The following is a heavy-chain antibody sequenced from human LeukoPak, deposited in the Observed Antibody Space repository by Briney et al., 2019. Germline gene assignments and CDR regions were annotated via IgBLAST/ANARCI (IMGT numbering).Heavy chain of an antibody. J-gene: IGHJ4*02. CDR3: ARAIEVGAMTPFDY. CDR1: GYSISSGYY. D-gene: IGHD1-26*01. CDR2: IYHSGTT. V-gene: IGHV4-38-2*02. Sequence: SETLSLTCTVSGYSISSGYYWGWIRQAPGEGLEWIGYIYHSGTTYYNPSLKSRVTISVDTSKHQFSLRLTSVTAADTAVYYCARAIEVGAMTPFDYWGQGTLVTVSS.